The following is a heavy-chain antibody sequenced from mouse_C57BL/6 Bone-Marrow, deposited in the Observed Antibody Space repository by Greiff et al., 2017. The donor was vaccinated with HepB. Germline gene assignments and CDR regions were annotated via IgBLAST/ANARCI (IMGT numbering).Heavy chain of an antibody. V-gene: IGHV5-9-1*02. CDR1: GFTFSSYA. D-gene: IGHD2-14*01. CDR3: TRVGLRFYWYFDV. J-gene: IGHJ1*03. CDR2: ISSGGDYI. Sequence: EVKVEESGEGLVKPGGSLKLSCAASGFTFSSYAMSWVRQTPEKRLEWVAYISSGGDYIYYADTVKGRFTISRDNARNTLYLQMSSLKSEDTAMYYCTRVGLRFYWYFDVWGTGTTVTVSS.